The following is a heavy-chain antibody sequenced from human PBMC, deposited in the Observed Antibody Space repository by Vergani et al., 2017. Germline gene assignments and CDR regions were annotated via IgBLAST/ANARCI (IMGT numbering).Heavy chain of an antibody. CDR3: ARSGYCAHGVCYMTYYYYMDV. CDR1: GFTLSSHA. J-gene: IGHJ6*03. Sequence: QVQLEESGGGVVQPGRSLRLSCAGSGFTLSSHAMHWVRQPPGKGLEWVAFIWYDGSKEYYADSVKGRFTIASDNSKNTLYLPMNNLRAADTAVYYCARSGYCAHGVCYMTYYYYMDVWGKGTAVTVSS. D-gene: IGHD2-8*01. CDR2: IWYDGSKE. V-gene: IGHV3-33*01.